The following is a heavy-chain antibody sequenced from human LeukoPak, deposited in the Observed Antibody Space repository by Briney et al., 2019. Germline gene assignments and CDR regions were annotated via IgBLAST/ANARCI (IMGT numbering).Heavy chain of an antibody. Sequence: SVKVSCKASGGTFSSYAISWVRQAPGQGLEWMGGIIPIFGTANYAQKFQGRVTITADKSTSTAYMELSSLRSEDTAVYYCARDKSVTSGMDVWGQGTTVTVSS. V-gene: IGHV1-69*06. J-gene: IGHJ6*02. D-gene: IGHD4-17*01. CDR3: ARDKSVTSGMDV. CDR1: GGTFSSYA. CDR2: IIPIFGTA.